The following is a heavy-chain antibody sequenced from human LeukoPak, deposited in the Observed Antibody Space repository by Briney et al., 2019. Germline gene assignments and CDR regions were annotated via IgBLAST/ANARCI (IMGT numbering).Heavy chain of an antibody. Sequence: SETLSLTCTVSGGSFSSSGYYWVWIRQPPGKGLEWIGSIYYSGTTYYNPSLKSRVTISVYTSKNQFSPKLSSVTAADTAVYYCVRLVDAPRCFDYWGQGTLVTVSS. CDR1: GGSFSSSGYY. J-gene: IGHJ4*02. CDR3: VRLVDAPRCFDY. V-gene: IGHV4-39*01. D-gene: IGHD2-21*01. CDR2: IYYSGTT.